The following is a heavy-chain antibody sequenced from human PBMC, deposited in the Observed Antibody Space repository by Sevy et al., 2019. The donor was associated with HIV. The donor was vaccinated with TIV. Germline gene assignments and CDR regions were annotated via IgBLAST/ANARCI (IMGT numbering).Heavy chain of an antibody. V-gene: IGHV4-30-2*01. CDR2: IFHSGNT. CDR1: GGSISSGSYS. CDR3: ARDGGTVTSPGVFDD. D-gene: IGHD4-17*01. J-gene: IGHJ3*01. Sequence: SETLSLTCAVSGGSISSGSYSWNWIRQPPGKGLEWIGYIFHSGNTYYNPSLKSRVTISVDRSKNQFSLKMTSVTAADTAVYYCARDGGTVTSPGVFDDWGQGTMVTVSS.